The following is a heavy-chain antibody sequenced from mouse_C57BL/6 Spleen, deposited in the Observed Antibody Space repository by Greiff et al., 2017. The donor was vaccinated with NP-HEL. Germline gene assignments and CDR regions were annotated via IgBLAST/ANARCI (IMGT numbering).Heavy chain of an antibody. D-gene: IGHD1-1*01. V-gene: IGHV1-50*01. Sequence: QVQLQQPGAELVKPGASVKLSCKASGYTFTSYWMQWVKQRPGQGLEWIGAIDPSESYTNYTQKFKGKATLTVDTSSSTAYMQISSLTSEDSVVYYCAWVVARDAMDYWGQGTSVTVSS. J-gene: IGHJ4*01. CDR3: AWVVARDAMDY. CDR1: GYTFTSYW. CDR2: IDPSESYT.